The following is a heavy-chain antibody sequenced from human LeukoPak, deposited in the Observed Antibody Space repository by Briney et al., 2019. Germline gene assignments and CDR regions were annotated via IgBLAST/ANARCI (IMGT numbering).Heavy chain of an antibody. V-gene: IGHV1-18*01. CDR3: ARGMIYDSSGFVAFDI. J-gene: IGHJ3*02. Sequence: ASVKVSCKASGYTFISYGISWVRQAPGQGLEWMGGISAYNGNTNYAQKFQGRVTMTTDTSTSTAYMELRSLRSDDTAVYYCARGMIYDSSGFVAFDIWGRGTMVAVSS. CDR1: GYTFISYG. D-gene: IGHD3-22*01. CDR2: ISAYNGNT.